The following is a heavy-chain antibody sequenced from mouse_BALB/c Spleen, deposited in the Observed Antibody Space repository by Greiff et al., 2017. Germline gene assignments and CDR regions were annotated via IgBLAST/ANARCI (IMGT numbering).Heavy chain of an antibody. CDR1: GFTFSSYG. D-gene: IGHD3-2*01. V-gene: IGHV5-6*01. CDR3: ARHGQLGAMDY. J-gene: IGHJ4*01. Sequence: EVKLMESGGDLVKPGGSLKLSCAASGFTFSSYGMSWVRQTPDKRLEWVATISSGGSYTYYPDSVKGRFTISRDNAKNTLYLQMSSLKSEDTAMYYCARHGQLGAMDYWGQGTSVTVSS. CDR2: ISSGGSYT.